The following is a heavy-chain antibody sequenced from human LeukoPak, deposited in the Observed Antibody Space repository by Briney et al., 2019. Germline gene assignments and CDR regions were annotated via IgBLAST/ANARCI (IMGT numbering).Heavy chain of an antibody. J-gene: IGHJ3*01. CDR1: GFTVSSNY. Sequence: GGSLGLSCAVSGFTVSSNYMSWVRQAPGKGLEWISVIYSGGSTYYADSVKGRFTLSRDSSKNTLFLQMNSLRAEDTAVYYCAREPQGDSSGYDAFDVWGQGTLVTVSS. V-gene: IGHV3-66*01. CDR2: IYSGGST. CDR3: AREPQGDSSGYDAFDV. D-gene: IGHD3-22*01.